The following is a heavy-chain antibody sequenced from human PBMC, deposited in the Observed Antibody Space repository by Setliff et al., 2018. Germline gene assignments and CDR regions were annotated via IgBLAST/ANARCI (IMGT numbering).Heavy chain of an antibody. J-gene: IGHJ4*02. CDR3: SRLVRYCTSTSCQGASGAEF. V-gene: IGHV1-18*01. CDR2: ISAYSGNT. Sequence: ASVKVSCKASGYTFSNYGITWVRQAPGQGLEWMGWISAYSGNTKYAQKLQGRVTMTPDTSTTTAYLELRSLTSDDTAVYYCSRLVRYCTSTSCQGASGAEFWGQGTLVTVSS. CDR1: GYTFSNYG. D-gene: IGHD2-2*01.